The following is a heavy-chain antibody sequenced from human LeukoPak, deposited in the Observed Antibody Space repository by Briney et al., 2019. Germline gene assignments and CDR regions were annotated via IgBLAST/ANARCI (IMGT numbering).Heavy chain of an antibody. CDR1: GYTFTSYY. CDR3: ARDRHHDGSGSYYTDS. Sequence: ASVKVSCKASGYTFTSYYMHWVRQAPGQGLEWMGIINPSGGSTSYAQKFQGRVTMTRDMSTSTVYMELSSLRSEDTAVYYCARDRHHDGSGSYYTDSWGQGTLVTVSS. J-gene: IGHJ5*02. CDR2: INPSGGST. V-gene: IGHV1-46*01. D-gene: IGHD3-10*01.